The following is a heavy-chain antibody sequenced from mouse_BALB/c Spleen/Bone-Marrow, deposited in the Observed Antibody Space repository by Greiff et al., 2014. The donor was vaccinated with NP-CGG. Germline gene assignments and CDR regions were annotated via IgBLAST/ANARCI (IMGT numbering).Heavy chain of an antibody. V-gene: IGHV1-63*02. CDR2: IYPGGGYI. CDR1: GYTFANYW. Sequence: QVQLQQPGAELVRPGTSVKISCKASGYTFANYWLGWLKQRPGHGLEWIGEIYPGGGYINYNEKFKGKATLTADTSSSTAYMRLSSLTSEESAVYFCAREKYGNYDRFFDYWGQGTTLTVSS. D-gene: IGHD2-10*02. CDR3: AREKYGNYDRFFDY. J-gene: IGHJ2*01.